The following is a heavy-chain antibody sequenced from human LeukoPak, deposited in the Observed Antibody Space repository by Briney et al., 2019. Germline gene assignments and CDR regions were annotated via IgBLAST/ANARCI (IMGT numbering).Heavy chain of an antibody. V-gene: IGHV3-23*01. Sequence: PGGSLRPSCAASGFTFNNYAMGWVRQAQGKGLEWVSSISGSGGPTYYADSVKGRFTISRDNSKSTLYLQMNSLRVEDTAVYYCARDAVVFAIIWYFDLWGRGTPVSVSS. CDR3: ARDAVVFAIIWYFDL. J-gene: IGHJ2*01. CDR1: GFTFNNYA. D-gene: IGHD2-21*01. CDR2: ISGSGGPT.